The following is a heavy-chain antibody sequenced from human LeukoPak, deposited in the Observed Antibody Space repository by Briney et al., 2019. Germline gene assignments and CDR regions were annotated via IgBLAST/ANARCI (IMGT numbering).Heavy chain of an antibody. J-gene: IGHJ4*02. CDR3: ARDFDTSGYTFDY. D-gene: IGHD3-22*01. CDR2: ISGSSRVI. CDR1: GFTFNTYG. Sequence: GGSLRLSCAASGFTFNTYGMNWVRQAPGKGLEWVSYISGSSRVIYYADSVKGRFTISRDNAKNSLYLQMNSLRDEDTAVYYCARDFDTSGYTFDYWGQGTLVTVSS. V-gene: IGHV3-48*02.